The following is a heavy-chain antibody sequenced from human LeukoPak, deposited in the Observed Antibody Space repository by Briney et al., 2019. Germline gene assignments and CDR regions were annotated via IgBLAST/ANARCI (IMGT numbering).Heavy chain of an antibody. CDR3: AREVRDILTPDASDI. CDR2: ISSSSSYI. Sequence: GGSLRLSCTASGFTFSSYSMNWVRQAPGKGLEWVSSISSSSSYIYYADSVKGRFTISRDNAKNSLYLQMNSLRAEDTAVYYCAREVRDILTPDASDIRGQGTMVTVSS. CDR1: GFTFSSYS. J-gene: IGHJ3*02. D-gene: IGHD3-9*01. V-gene: IGHV3-21*01.